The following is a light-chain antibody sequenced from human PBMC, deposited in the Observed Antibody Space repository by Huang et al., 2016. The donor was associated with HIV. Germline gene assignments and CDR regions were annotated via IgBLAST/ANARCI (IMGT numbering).Light chain of an antibody. V-gene: IGKV1-17*03. Sequence: DIQMTQSPFAMSASVGDKVTITCRASQAISNYLVWFQQNPGRAPKRLIYAASSLQSGVPSRFSGSGYGTKFTLTISSLQPEDFATYYCLQHHAYPRTFGPGTKVEVK. CDR3: LQHHAYPRT. J-gene: IGKJ1*01. CDR2: AAS. CDR1: QAISNY.